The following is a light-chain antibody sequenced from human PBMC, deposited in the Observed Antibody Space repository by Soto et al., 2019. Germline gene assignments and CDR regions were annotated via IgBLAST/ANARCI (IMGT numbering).Light chain of an antibody. CDR1: QSVRDSH. CDR2: ETS. Sequence: EIVLTQSPGTLSLSPGERATLSCRASQSVRDSHLAWYQQKPGQAPSLLIYETSSRATGIPDRFRGSGSGTEFALTITRVEPEDVAMYFCQQYGSPYTFGQGTKLEIK. V-gene: IGKV3-20*01. CDR3: QQYGSPYT. J-gene: IGKJ2*01.